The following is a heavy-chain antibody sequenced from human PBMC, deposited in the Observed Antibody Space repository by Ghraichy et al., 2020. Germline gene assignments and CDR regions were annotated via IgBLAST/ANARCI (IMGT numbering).Heavy chain of an antibody. Sequence: SETLSLTCTVSGGSISSYYWSWIRQPPGKGLEWIGYIYYSGSTNYNPSLKSRVTISVDTSKNQFSLKLSSVTAADTAVYYCARGRRLPNYYFDYWGQGTLVTVSS. CDR3: ARGRRLPNYYFDY. V-gene: IGHV4-59*01. CDR2: IYYSGST. D-gene: IGHD6-25*01. J-gene: IGHJ4*02. CDR1: GGSISSYY.